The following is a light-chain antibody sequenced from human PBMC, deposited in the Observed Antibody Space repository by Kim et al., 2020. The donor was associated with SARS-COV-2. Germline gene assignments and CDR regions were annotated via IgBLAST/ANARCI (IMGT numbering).Light chain of an antibody. J-gene: IGLJ3*02. Sequence: QPVLTQPPSASGTPGQTVTISCSGRTSNIDSNFVYWFQQIPGTAPKLLISRFYQRPSGVPDRFSGSKSGTSASLAISGLRSEDEADYYCASWDDSLGGWVFGGGTQLTVL. CDR2: RFY. CDR3: ASWDDSLGGWV. V-gene: IGLV1-47*01. CDR1: TSNIDSNF.